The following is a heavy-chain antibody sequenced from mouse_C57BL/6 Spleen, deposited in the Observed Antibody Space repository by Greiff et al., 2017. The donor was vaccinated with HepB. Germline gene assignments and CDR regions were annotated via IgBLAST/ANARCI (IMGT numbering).Heavy chain of an antibody. CDR3: TMGDGYLYYAMDY. CDR2: IRNKANNHAT. J-gene: IGHJ4*01. CDR1: GFSFSVAF. Sequence: VQLVESGGGLFLPGCSMTLSFASSGFSFSVAFMYCFRQSPENGLEWVAEIRNKANNHATYYAESVKGRFTISRDDSKSSVYLQMNSLRAEDTGIYYCTMGDGYLYYAMDYWGQGTSVTVSS. D-gene: IGHD2-3*01. V-gene: IGHV6-6*01.